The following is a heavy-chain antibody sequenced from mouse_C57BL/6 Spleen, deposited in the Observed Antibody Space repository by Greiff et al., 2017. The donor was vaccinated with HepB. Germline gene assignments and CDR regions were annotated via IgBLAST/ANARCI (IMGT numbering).Heavy chain of an antibody. V-gene: IGHV1-69*01. CDR1: GYTFTSYW. J-gene: IGHJ2*01. Sequence: QVQLQQPGAELVMPGASVKLSCKASGYTFTSYWMHWVKQRPGQGLEWIGEIDPSDSYTNYNQKFKGKSTLTVAKSSSTAYMQLSSLTSEDSAVYYCARYFYGNENYFGYWGQGTTLAVSS. CDR2: IDPSDSYT. CDR3: ARYFYGNENYFGY. D-gene: IGHD2-1*01.